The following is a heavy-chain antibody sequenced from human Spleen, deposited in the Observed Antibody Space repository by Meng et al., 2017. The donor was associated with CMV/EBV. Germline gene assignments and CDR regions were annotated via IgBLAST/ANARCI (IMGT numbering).Heavy chain of an antibody. D-gene: IGHD5-12*01. CDR3: ARWGYSGYDLEDY. Sequence: VHVVYSGAEVKKPGSSVKVSCKAFGGTFSSYAISWVRQAPGQGLEWMGGIIPIFGTANYAQKFQGRVTITADESTSTAYMELSSLRSEDTAVYYCARWGYSGYDLEDYWGQGTLVTVSS. CDR1: GGTFSSYA. CDR2: IIPIFGTA. V-gene: IGHV1-69*12. J-gene: IGHJ4*02.